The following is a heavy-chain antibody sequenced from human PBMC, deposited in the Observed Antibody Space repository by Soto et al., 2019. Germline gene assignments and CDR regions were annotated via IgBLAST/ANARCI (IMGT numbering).Heavy chain of an antibody. CDR3: AKATGTTLY. D-gene: IGHD1-1*01. J-gene: IGHJ4*02. V-gene: IGHV3-23*01. CDR2: SGSGGRA. Sequence: EVQLLVSGGGLVQPGGSLRLSCEASGFTFSSYAMTWVRQAPGKGLEWVSASGSGGRAFYSDSVKGRFTISRVNSRNTLYLQLHSLRVDDTAVYFCAKATGTTLYWGQGTLVTVSS. CDR1: GFTFSSYA.